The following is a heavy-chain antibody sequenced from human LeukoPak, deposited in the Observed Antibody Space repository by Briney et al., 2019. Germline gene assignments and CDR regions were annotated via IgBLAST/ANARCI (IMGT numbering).Heavy chain of an antibody. V-gene: IGHV3-66*01. J-gene: IGHJ4*02. CDR1: GLTVSSNY. D-gene: IGHD6-19*01. CDR2: IHSGGTI. Sequence: GGSLRLSCAASGLTVSSNYMSWVRQAPGKGLEWVSVIHSGGTIYCADSVKGRFTISRDNSKDTLYLQMNSLRADDTAVYYCARDLIGGWPFDYWGQGTLVTVSS. CDR3: ARDLIGGWPFDY.